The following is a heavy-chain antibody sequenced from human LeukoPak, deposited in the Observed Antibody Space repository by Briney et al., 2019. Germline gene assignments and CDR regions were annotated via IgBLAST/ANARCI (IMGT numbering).Heavy chain of an antibody. V-gene: IGHV1-46*01. CDR2: INPSAGST. D-gene: IGHD6-19*01. J-gene: IGHJ4*02. CDR3: ATTGSGRTFDY. Sequence: ASVKVSCKASGYTFTSYYMHWVRQAPGQGLDWMGIINPSAGSTKYAQKFQGRVTMTRDTSTSTVYMELSSLRSEDTAVFYCATTGSGRTFDYWGQGTLVTVSS. CDR1: GYTFTSYY.